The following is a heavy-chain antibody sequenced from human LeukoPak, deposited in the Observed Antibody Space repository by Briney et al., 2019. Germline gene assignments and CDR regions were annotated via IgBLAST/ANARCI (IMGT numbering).Heavy chain of an antibody. Sequence: PSETLSLTCTVSGGSISSSSYYWGWIRQPPGKGLEWIGSIYYSGSTYYNPSLKSRVTISVDTSKNQFSLKLSSVTAADTAVYYCARATRENALRPYWCFDLWGRGTLVTVSS. D-gene: IGHD4-17*01. V-gene: IGHV4-39*01. J-gene: IGHJ2*01. CDR2: IYYSGST. CDR1: GGSISSSSYY. CDR3: ARATRENALRPYWCFDL.